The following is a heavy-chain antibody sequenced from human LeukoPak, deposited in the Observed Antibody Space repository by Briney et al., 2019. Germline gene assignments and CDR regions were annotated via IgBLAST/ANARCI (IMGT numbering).Heavy chain of an antibody. D-gene: IGHD3-3*01. CDR1: GYTFTSYY. Sequence: GASVKVSCKASGYTFTSYYMHWVRQAPGQGLEWMGIINPSGGSTSYAQKFQGRVTMTGDTSTSTVYMELSSLRSEDTAVYYCARASYDFWSGYSRSWYFDLWGRGTLVTVSS. CDR2: INPSGGST. CDR3: ARASYDFWSGYSRSWYFDL. V-gene: IGHV1-46*01. J-gene: IGHJ2*01.